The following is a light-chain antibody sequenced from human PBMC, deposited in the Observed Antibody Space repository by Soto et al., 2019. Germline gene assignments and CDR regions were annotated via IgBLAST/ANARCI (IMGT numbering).Light chain of an antibody. Sequence: DIQVTQSPSSLSPSVGDTVTITCRASQSISDFLNWYQQKPGKVPKLLIYAASILQSGVPSRFSGSGSGTDFTLTITSLQPEDFATYFCQQSYSTPLTFGGGTTVEMK. CDR1: QSISDF. CDR2: AAS. J-gene: IGKJ4*01. CDR3: QQSYSTPLT. V-gene: IGKV1-39*01.